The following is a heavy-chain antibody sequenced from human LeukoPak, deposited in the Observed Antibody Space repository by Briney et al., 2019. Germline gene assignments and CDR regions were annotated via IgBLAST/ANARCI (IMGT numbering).Heavy chain of an antibody. Sequence: ASVKVSCKASGGTFSSYAISWVRQAPGQGLEWMGGIIPIFGTANYAQKFQGRVTITADESTSTAYMELSSLRSEDTAVYYCAGEKVVAAAGLFDYWGQGTLVTVSS. D-gene: IGHD6-13*01. J-gene: IGHJ4*02. V-gene: IGHV1-69*01. CDR2: IIPIFGTA. CDR3: AGEKVVAAAGLFDY. CDR1: GGTFSSYA.